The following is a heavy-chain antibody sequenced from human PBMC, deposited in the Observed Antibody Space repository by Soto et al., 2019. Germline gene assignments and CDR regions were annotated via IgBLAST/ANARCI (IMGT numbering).Heavy chain of an antibody. D-gene: IGHD3-9*01. CDR1: GFTFSSYA. V-gene: IGHV3-23*01. CDR3: AKDFGHYDILIGSPQFGS. Sequence: PGGSLTLSCAASGFTFSSYAISWVRQAPGAGLEWVSAVSRSGDNTYHADSVKGRFTISRDNSKNTLYLQMNSLRVEDTAVYYCAKDFGHYDILIGSPQFGSWGQGTLVTVSS. J-gene: IGHJ4*02. CDR2: VSRSGDNT.